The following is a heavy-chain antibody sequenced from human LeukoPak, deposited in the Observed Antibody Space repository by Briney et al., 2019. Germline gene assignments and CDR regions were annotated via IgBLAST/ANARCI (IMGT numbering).Heavy chain of an antibody. D-gene: IGHD3-9*01. J-gene: IGHJ4*02. CDR3: ARIDGYESQSPYYDVLTGPDY. V-gene: IGHV1-18*01. Sequence: VASVKVSCKTSGYTFTNFGIMWIRQAPGQGLEWVGWINSFNGNTNYAQKLQARVTMTTDASTFTAYMELRSLRFDDTAVYYCARIDGYESQSPYYDVLTGPDYWGQGTLVTVAS. CDR1: GYTFTNFG. CDR2: INSFNGNT.